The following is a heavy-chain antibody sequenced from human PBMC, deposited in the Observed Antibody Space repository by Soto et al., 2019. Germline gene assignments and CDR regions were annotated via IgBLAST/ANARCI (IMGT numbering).Heavy chain of an antibody. V-gene: IGHV4-59*08. Sequence: QVQLQESGPGLVKPSETLSLTCTVSGGSISSYYWSWIRQPPGKGLEWIGYIYYRGSTNYNPSLKSRVTISVDTSKNQFSLKLSSVTAADTAVYYCARIKSDYDYIWGSYRYDGYYFDYWGQGTLVTVSS. J-gene: IGHJ4*02. CDR1: GGSISSYY. CDR3: ARIKSDYDYIWGSYRYDGYYFDY. CDR2: IYYRGST. D-gene: IGHD3-16*02.